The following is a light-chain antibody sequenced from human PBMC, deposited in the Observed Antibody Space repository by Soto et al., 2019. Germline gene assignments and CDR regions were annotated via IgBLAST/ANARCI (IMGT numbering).Light chain of an antibody. CDR2: SNN. CDR1: NSNIGSNT. J-gene: IGLJ1*01. Sequence: QSVLTQPPSASGTPGQRVTISCSGSNSNIGSNTVNWYQQLPGTAPKLLIYSNNQRPSGVPARFSGSKSGTSASLAISGLQSEDEADYYCAAWDDSLTGLFGSGTKVTVL. CDR3: AAWDDSLTGL. V-gene: IGLV1-44*01.